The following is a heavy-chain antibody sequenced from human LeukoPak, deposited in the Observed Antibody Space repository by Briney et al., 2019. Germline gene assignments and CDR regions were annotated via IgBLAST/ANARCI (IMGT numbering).Heavy chain of an antibody. J-gene: IGHJ6*03. CDR3: ARDRGNQRGYYYYYMDV. CDR1: GFTFSSYT. V-gene: IGHV3-21*01. CDR2: TSSSSSYI. D-gene: IGHD1-14*01. Sequence: GGSLRLSCAASGFTFSSYTMNWVRQAPGKGLEWVSSTSSSSSYICYADSVKGRFTISRDNAKNSLYLQMNSLRAEDTAVYYCARDRGNQRGYYYYYMDVWGKGTTVTVSS.